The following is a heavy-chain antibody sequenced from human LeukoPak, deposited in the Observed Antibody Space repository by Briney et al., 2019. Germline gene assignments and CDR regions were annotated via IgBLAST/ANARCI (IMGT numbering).Heavy chain of an antibody. CDR3: ARGSNPLGAFDI. D-gene: IGHD1-26*01. V-gene: IGHV4-34*01. CDR1: GGSFSGYY. Sequence: SETLSLTCAVYGGSFSGYYWSWIRQPRGKGLEWIGEINHSGSTNYNPSLKSRVTISVDTSKNQFSLKLSSVTAADTAVYYCARGSNPLGAFDIWGQGTMVTVSS. CDR2: INHSGST. J-gene: IGHJ3*02.